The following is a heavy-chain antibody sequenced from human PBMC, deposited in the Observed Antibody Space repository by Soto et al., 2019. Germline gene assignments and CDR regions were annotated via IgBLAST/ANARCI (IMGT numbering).Heavy chain of an antibody. V-gene: IGHV1-2*02. CDR1: GYTFTGYY. Sequence: RASVKVSCKASGYTFTGYYMHWVRQAPGQGLEWMGWINPNSGGTNYAQKFQGRVTMTRDTSISTAYMELSRLRSDDTAVYYCARAPDGGSGWYRPRLDPWGQGTLVTVSS. CDR2: INPNSGGT. D-gene: IGHD6-19*01. J-gene: IGHJ5*02. CDR3: ARAPDGGSGWYRPRLDP.